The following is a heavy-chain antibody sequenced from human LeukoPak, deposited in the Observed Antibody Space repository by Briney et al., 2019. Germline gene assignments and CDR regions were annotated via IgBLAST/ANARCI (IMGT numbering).Heavy chain of an antibody. CDR1: GYTFTSYG. D-gene: IGHD6-13*01. CDR2: ISAYNGDT. Sequence: ASVKVSCKASGYTFTSYGISWVRQAPGQGLEWMGWISAYNGDTNYAQKLQGRVTMTTDTSTSTAYMELRSLRSDDTAVYYCARDISSSWYYDWFDPWGQGTLVTVSS. J-gene: IGHJ5*02. CDR3: ARDISSSWYYDWFDP. V-gene: IGHV1-18*01.